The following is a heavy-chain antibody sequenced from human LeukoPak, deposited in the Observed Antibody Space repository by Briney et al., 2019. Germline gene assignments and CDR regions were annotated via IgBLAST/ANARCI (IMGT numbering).Heavy chain of an antibody. CDR2: IYYSGST. D-gene: IGHD1-1*01. CDR1: GGSISSGDYY. Sequence: SETLSLTCTVSGGSISSGDYYWSWIRQPPGKGLEWIGYIYYSGSTYYNPSLKSRVTISVDTSKNQFSLKLSSVTAADTAVYYCASNDPATAFLCWGQGTLVTVSS. CDR3: ASNDPATAFLC. J-gene: IGHJ4*02. V-gene: IGHV4-30-4*01.